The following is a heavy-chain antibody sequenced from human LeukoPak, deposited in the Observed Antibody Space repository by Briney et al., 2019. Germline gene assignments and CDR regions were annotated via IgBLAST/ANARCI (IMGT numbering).Heavy chain of an antibody. CDR2: ISYDGSNK. V-gene: IGHV3-30*04. D-gene: IGHD3-9*01. J-gene: IGHJ6*03. CDR3: ARRGILTGEGHYYYYYMDV. Sequence: GGSLRLSCAASGFTFSTYAMHWVRQAPGKGLEWVAVISYDGSNKYYADSVKGRFTISRDDSKNTLYLQMNSLRAEDTAVYYCARRGILTGEGHYYYYYMDVWGKGTTVTISS. CDR1: GFTFSTYA.